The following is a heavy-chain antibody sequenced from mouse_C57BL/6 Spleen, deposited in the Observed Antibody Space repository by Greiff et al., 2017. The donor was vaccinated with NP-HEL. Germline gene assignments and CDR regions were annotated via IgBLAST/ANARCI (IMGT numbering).Heavy chain of an antibody. CDR3: ASADSSGYVNYAMDY. Sequence: EVMLVESGGGLVKPGGSLKLSCAASGFTFSSYAMSWVRQTPEKRLEWVATISDGGSYTYYPDNVKGRFTISRDNAKNNLYLQMSHLKSEDTAMYYCASADSSGYVNYAMDYWGQGTSVTVSS. V-gene: IGHV5-4*03. J-gene: IGHJ4*01. CDR2: ISDGGSYT. D-gene: IGHD3-2*02. CDR1: GFTFSSYA.